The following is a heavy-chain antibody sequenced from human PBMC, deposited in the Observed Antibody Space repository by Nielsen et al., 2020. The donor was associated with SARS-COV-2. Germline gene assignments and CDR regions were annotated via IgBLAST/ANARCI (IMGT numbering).Heavy chain of an antibody. Sequence: GGSLRLSCAASGFTFSSYGMHWVRQAPGKGLEWVAVIWYDGSNKYYADSVKGRFTISRDNSKNTLYLQMNSLRAEDTAVYYCARPRDCSGGTCYSGDYFDYWGQGTLVTVSS. CDR1: GFTFSSYG. D-gene: IGHD2-15*01. J-gene: IGHJ4*02. V-gene: IGHV3-33*01. CDR3: ARPRDCSGGTCYSGDYFDY. CDR2: IWYDGSNK.